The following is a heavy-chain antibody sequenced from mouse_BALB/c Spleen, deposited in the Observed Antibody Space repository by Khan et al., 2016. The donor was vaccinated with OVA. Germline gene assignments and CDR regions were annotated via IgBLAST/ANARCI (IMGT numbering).Heavy chain of an antibody. D-gene: IGHD3-2*02. Sequence: QVQLKQSGAELVRPGAPVKLSCKTSGYIFTSYWIHWVKQRSGQGLEWIARIYPGTNNTYYNENLKDRATLTADKSSSTAYMQLNSLKSEDSAVYFCAREEALYYFDYWGQGTTLTVSS. CDR2: IYPGTNNT. J-gene: IGHJ2*01. CDR1: GYIFTSYW. V-gene: IGHV1-76*01. CDR3: AREEALYYFDY.